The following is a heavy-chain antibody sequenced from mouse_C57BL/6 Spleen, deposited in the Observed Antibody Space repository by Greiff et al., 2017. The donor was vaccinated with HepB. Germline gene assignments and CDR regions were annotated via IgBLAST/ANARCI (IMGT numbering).Heavy chain of an antibody. Sequence: VQLQQSGAELVRPGASVKLSCKASGYTFTDYYINWVKQRPGQGLEWIARIYPGSGNTYYNEKFKGKATLTAEKSSSTAYMQLSSLTSEDSAVYFCARDGGKGDAMDYWGQGTSVTVSS. D-gene: IGHD2-1*01. V-gene: IGHV1-76*01. CDR2: IYPGSGNT. CDR1: GYTFTDYY. CDR3: ARDGGKGDAMDY. J-gene: IGHJ4*01.